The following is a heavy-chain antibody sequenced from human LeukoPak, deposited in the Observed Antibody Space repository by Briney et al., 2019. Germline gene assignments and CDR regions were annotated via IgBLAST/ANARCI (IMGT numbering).Heavy chain of an antibody. CDR2: IIPIFGTA. Sequence: GASVKVSCKASGYTFTSYDINWVRQATGQGLEWMGGIIPIFGTANYAQKFQGRVTITTDESTSTAYMELSSLRSEDTAVYYCARTYSGNWFDPWGQGTLVTVSS. V-gene: IGHV1-69*05. J-gene: IGHJ5*02. D-gene: IGHD4-11*01. CDR1: GYTFTSYD. CDR3: ARTYSGNWFDP.